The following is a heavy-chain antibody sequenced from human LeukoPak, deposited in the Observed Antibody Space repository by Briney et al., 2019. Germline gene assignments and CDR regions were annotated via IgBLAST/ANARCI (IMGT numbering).Heavy chain of an antibody. CDR2: INHSVGT. J-gene: IGHJ6*03. V-gene: IGHV4-34*01. D-gene: IGHD3-10*01. CDR1: SGSFSGYY. Sequence: SETLSLTCSVYSGSFSGYYWSWIRQPPGKGLEWIGEINHSVGTNYNPSLKSRVTMSLDTSKNQFSLKLSSVTAADTAVYYCAGKRRYYGSGSFYYMDVWGKGTTVTVSS. CDR3: AGKRRYYGSGSFYYMDV.